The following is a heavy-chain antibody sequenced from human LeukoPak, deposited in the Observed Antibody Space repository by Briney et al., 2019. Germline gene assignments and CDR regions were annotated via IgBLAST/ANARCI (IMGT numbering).Heavy chain of an antibody. CDR3: AKGNMWELYYFDY. CDR1: GFTFSSYA. J-gene: IGHJ4*02. CDR2: ISGSGGST. D-gene: IGHD1-26*01. Sequence: GGSLRLSCAASGFTFSSYAMSWVRQAPGKGLDWVSAISGSGGSTYYADSVKGRFTISRDNSKNTLYLQMNSLRAEDTAVYYCAKGNMWELYYFDYWGQGTLVTVSS. V-gene: IGHV3-23*01.